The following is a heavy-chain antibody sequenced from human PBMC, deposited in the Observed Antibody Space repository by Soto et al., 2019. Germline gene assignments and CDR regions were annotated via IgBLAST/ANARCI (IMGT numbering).Heavy chain of an antibody. V-gene: IGHV6-1*01. J-gene: IGHJ5*01. CDR1: GDSVSPNRAT. CDR2: TYYRSKWYN. Sequence: PSPTLSLTCAISGDSVSPNRATWDWFRQSPSRGLEWLGRTYYRSKWYNDYAVSVQGRITINPDTSNNQLSLQLNSVTPDDTAVYYCARLIGNSWLDSWGQGTLVTVSS. CDR3: ARLIGNSWLDS. D-gene: IGHD2-8*01.